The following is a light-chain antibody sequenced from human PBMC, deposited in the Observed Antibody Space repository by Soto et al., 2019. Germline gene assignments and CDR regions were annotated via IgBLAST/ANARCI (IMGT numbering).Light chain of an antibody. J-gene: IGKJ1*01. V-gene: IGKV3-20*01. CDR3: QQYGRSWT. Sequence: EFVLTQSPGTLSLSPGERATLSCRASQSVSSSYLAWYQQKPGQTPRLLIYGASSRATGIPDRFSGSGSGTDFTLTISRLEPEDFAVYYCQQYGRSWTFGQGTKVEIK. CDR2: GAS. CDR1: QSVSSSY.